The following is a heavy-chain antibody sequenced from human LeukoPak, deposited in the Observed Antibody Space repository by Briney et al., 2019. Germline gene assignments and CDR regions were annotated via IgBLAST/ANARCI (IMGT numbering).Heavy chain of an antibody. CDR3: ATLPHIVLVTAIQGFFDY. CDR1: GYTFTGYY. V-gene: IGHV1-2*02. CDR2: INPNSGGT. Sequence: GASVKVSCKASGYTFTGYYMHWVRQAPGQGLEWMGWINPNSGGTNYAQKFQGRVTMTRDTSISTAYMELSRLRSDDTAVYYCATLPHIVLVTAIQGFFDYWGQGTLVTVSS. J-gene: IGHJ4*02. D-gene: IGHD2-21*02.